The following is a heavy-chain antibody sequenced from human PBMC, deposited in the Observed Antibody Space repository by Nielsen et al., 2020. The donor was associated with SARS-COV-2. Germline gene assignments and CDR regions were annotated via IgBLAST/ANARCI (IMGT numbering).Heavy chain of an antibody. CDR2: ISSSSSTI. Sequence: GESLKISCTASGFTFGDYAMSWVRQAPGKGLEWVSYISSSSSTIYYADSVKGRFTISRDNAKNSLYLQMNSLRDEDTAVYYCARDRGSYDDNWFDPWGQGTLVTVSS. V-gene: IGHV3-48*02. D-gene: IGHD1-26*01. CDR3: ARDRGSYDDNWFDP. CDR1: GFTFGDYA. J-gene: IGHJ5*02.